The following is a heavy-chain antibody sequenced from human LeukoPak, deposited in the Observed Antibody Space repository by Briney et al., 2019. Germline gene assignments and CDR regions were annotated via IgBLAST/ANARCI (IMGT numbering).Heavy chain of an antibody. Sequence: GGSLRLSCAASGFIFSSYWMSWVRQAPGKGLEWVANIKQDGSEKYYVDSVKGRFTISRDNAKNSLYLQMNSLRAEDTAVNYCARDSTNFYYDSSGHYFDYWGQGTLVTVSS. CDR3: ARDSTNFYYDSSGHYFDY. D-gene: IGHD3-22*01. CDR2: IKQDGSEK. CDR1: GFIFSSYW. V-gene: IGHV3-7*01. J-gene: IGHJ4*02.